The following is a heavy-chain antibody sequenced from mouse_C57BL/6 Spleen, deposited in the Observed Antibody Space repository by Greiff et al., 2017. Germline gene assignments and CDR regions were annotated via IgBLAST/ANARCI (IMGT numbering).Heavy chain of an antibody. J-gene: IGHJ3*01. V-gene: IGHV1-59*01. CDR3: ASSAGASWVAY. CDR1: GYTFTSYW. CDR2: IDPSDSYT. Sequence: QVQLQQPGAELVRPGTSVKLSCKASGYTFTSYWMHWVKQRPGQGLEWIGVIDPSDSYTNYNQKFKGKATLTVDTSSSTAYMQLSSLTSEDSAVYYCASSAGASWVAYWGQGTLVTVSA. D-gene: IGHD6-1*01.